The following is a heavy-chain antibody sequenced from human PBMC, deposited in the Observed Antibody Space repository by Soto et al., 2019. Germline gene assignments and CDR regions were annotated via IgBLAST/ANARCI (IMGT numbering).Heavy chain of an antibody. Sequence: QVQLVQSGAEVRKPGSSVKVSCKASGGSLKGYGIGWVRQAPGQGLEWMGGVSPLIGTANYAQKFQARVTIIADASTSTVNMELSSLTSEDSALYNCARVLYYASGSYSSYEVAVWGEWTPVPVSS. CDR2: VSPLIGTA. D-gene: IGHD3-10*01. J-gene: IGHJ6*04. CDR1: GGSLKGYG. CDR3: ARVLYYASGSYSSYEVAV. V-gene: IGHV1-69*01.